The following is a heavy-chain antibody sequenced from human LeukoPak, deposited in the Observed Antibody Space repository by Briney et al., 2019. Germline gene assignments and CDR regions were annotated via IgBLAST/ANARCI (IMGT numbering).Heavy chain of an antibody. CDR2: IYYSGST. V-gene: IGHV4-59*01. CDR3: AREKGDYDSSGYPYYFDY. CDR1: GGSISSYY. D-gene: IGHD3-22*01. Sequence: SETLSLTCTVSGGSISSYYWSWIRQPPGKGLEWIGYIYYSGSTNYNPSLKSRVTISVDTSKNQFSLKLSSVTAADTAVYYCAREKGDYDSSGYPYYFDYWGQGTLVTVSS. J-gene: IGHJ4*02.